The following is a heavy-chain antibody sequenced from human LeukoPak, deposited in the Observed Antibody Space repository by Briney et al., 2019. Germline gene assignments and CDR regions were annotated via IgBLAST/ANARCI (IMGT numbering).Heavy chain of an antibody. CDR1: GGSISSSSYY. J-gene: IGHJ4*02. V-gene: IGHV4-39*01. CDR2: IYYSGST. CDR3: ARLPRYSAFDH. D-gene: IGHD5-18*01. Sequence: PSETLSLTCTVSGGSISSSSYYWGWIRQPPGKGLEWIGSIYYSGSTYYNPSLKSRVTISVDTSKNQFSLKLSSVTAADTAVYYCARLPRYSAFDHWGQGTLVTVSS.